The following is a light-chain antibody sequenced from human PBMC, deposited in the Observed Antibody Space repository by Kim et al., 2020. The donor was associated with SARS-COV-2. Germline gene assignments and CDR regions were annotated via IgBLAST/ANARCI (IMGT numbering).Light chain of an antibody. Sequence: AEERATPTCRASQSVRSTYFAWYQQKPGQAPRLLIYGATNRATGIPDRFSGSGSGTDFTLTISRLEPEDFALYYCQQHGSSPPWTFGQGTKVDIK. CDR2: GAT. V-gene: IGKV3-20*01. CDR1: QSVRSTY. CDR3: QQHGSSPPWT. J-gene: IGKJ1*01.